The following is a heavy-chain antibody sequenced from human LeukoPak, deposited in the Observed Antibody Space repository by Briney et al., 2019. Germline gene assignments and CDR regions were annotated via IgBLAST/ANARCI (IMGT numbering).Heavy chain of an antibody. CDR2: ISGSGDNT. J-gene: IGHJ4*02. V-gene: IGHV3-23*01. CDR1: GFTFSSYW. CDR3: AKAPVTSCRGAFCYPFDS. Sequence: PGGSLRLSCAASGFTFSSYWMSWVRQAPGKGLEWVSTISGSGDNTYYADSVKGRFTISRDNSKNTLYLQMNSLRAEDTAVYYCAKAPVTSCRGAFCYPFDSWGQGTLVTVSS. D-gene: IGHD2-15*01.